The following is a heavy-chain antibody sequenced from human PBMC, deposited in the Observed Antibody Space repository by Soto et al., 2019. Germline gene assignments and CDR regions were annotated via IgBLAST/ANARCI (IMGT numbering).Heavy chain of an antibody. D-gene: IGHD2-15*01. CDR1: GYTFTSYY. V-gene: IGHV1-46*01. CDR2: INPSGGST. Sequence: QVQLVQSGAEVKKPGASVKVSCKASGYTFTSYYMHWVRQAPGQGLEWMGIINPSGGSTSYAQKFQGRVTMTRDTFTSTVYMELSSLRSEGTGVYYCAREWYCSGGSCHYYFDYWGQGTLVTVSS. CDR3: AREWYCSGGSCHYYFDY. J-gene: IGHJ4*02.